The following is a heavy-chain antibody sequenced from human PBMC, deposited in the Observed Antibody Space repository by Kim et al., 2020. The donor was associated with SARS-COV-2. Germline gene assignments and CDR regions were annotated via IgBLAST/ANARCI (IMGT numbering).Heavy chain of an antibody. V-gene: IGHV4-39*01. J-gene: IGHJ3*02. CDR3: ASRRVKFGNAFDI. D-gene: IGHD3-10*01. CDR2: IYYSGST. Sequence: SETLSLTCTVSGGSISSSSYYWGWIRQPPGKGLEWIGSIYYSGSTYYNPSLKSRVTISVDTSKNQFSLKLSSVTATDTAVYYCASRRVKFGNAFDIWGQGTMVTVSS. CDR1: GGSISSSSYY.